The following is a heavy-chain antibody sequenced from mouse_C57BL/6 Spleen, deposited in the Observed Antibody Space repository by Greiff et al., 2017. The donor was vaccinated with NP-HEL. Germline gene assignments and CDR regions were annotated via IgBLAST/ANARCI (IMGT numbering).Heavy chain of an antibody. CDR2: IYPGDGDT. Sequence: QVQLQQSGPELVKPGASVKISCKASGYAFSSSWMNWVKQRPGKGLEWIGRIYPGDGDTNYNGKFKGKATLTADKSSSTAYMQLSSLTSEDSAVYCCARQHYGSSFPDWGQGTLVTVSA. J-gene: IGHJ3*01. CDR1: GYAFSSSW. CDR3: ARQHYGSSFPD. V-gene: IGHV1-82*01. D-gene: IGHD1-1*01.